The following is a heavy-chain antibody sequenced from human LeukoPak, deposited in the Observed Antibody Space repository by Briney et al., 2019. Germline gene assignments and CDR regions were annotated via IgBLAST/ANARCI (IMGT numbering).Heavy chain of an antibody. Sequence: PGGSLRLSCAASGFTFKSYGMTWVRQVPGKGLEWVSSITGAGSSTKYADSVNGRFTISRDNSKNTLSLQMTGLRAEDTAVYYCARKVAVAMDLDHWGPGTLVTVSS. J-gene: IGHJ5*02. D-gene: IGHD5-18*01. V-gene: IGHV3-23*01. CDR2: ITGAGSST. CDR3: ARKVAVAMDLDH. CDR1: GFTFKSYG.